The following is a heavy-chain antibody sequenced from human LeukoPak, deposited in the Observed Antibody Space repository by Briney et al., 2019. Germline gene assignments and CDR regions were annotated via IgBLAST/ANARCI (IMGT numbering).Heavy chain of an antibody. D-gene: IGHD3-10*02. CDR2: ISSSGSTI. V-gene: IGHV3-48*03. Sequence: GSLRLSCAASGFTFSSYEMNWVRQAPGKGLEWVSYISSSGSTIYYADSVKGRSTISRDNAKNSLYLQMNSLRAEDTAVYYCAELSITMIGGVWGKGTTVTISS. CDR3: AELSITMIGGV. CDR1: GFTFSSYE. J-gene: IGHJ6*04.